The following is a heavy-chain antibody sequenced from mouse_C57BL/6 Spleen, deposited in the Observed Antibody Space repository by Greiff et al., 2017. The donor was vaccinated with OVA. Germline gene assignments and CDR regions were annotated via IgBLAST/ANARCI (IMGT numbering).Heavy chain of an antibody. CDR1: YTFTDYYM. Sequence: VHVKQSGPELVKPGASVKMSCKASGYTFTDYYMHWVKQKPGKGLEWIGEIYPGSGNTYYNEKFKGKATLTADTSSSTAYMQLSSLTSEDSAVYFCASQAYWGQGTLVTVSA. CDR2: YPGSGNTY. J-gene: IGHJ3*01. CDR3: SQAY. V-gene: IGHV1-83*01.